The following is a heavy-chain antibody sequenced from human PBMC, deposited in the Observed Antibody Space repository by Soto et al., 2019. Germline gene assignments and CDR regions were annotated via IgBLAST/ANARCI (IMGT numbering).Heavy chain of an antibody. CDR1: GGSFSGYY. CDR3: ATRIMITFGGVIAPYYFDY. D-gene: IGHD3-16*02. CDR2: INHSGST. J-gene: IGHJ4*02. Sequence: PSETLSLTCAVYGGSFSGYYWSWIRQPPGKGLEWIGEINHSGSTNYNPSLKSRVTISADTSKNQFSLKLSSVTAADTAVYYCATRIMITFGGVIAPYYFDYWGRGTLVTVSS. V-gene: IGHV4-34*01.